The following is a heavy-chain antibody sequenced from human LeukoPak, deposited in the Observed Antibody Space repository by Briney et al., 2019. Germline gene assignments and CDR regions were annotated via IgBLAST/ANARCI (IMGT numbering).Heavy chain of an antibody. CDR3: ARVGDDYSIDH. CDR1: GGSISSYY. V-gene: IGHV4-59*01. CDR2: IYYSGST. J-gene: IGHJ4*02. D-gene: IGHD4-11*01. Sequence: SETLSLTCTVSGGSISSYYWSWLRRPPGKGLECIGYIYYSGSTNYNPSLKSRVSISVDTSKNQFSLKVNSVTAADTALYYCARVGDDYSIDHWGQGTLVTVSS.